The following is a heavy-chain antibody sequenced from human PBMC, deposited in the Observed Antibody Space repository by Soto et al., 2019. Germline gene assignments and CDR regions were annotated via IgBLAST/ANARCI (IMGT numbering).Heavy chain of an antibody. V-gene: IGHV3-33*01. CDR2: IWYDANNK. D-gene: IGHD6-13*01. Sequence: QVQLLESGGGVVQPGRSLRLSCASSGFTFSSYGLHWVRQAPGKGLEWLTVIWYDANNKYYADSVKGRFTISRDNSKNTLYLQMNSLRAEDTAVYYCARDGQQLAPYGMDVWGQGIAVTVSS. CDR3: ARDGQQLAPYGMDV. J-gene: IGHJ6*02. CDR1: GFTFSSYG.